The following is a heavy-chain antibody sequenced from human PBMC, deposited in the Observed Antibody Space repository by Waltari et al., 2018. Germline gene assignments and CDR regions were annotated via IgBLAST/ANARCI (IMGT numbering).Heavy chain of an antibody. J-gene: IGHJ4*02. CDR2: LRFDGSKK. Sequence: QVQLVESGGGVVQPGGSLRLSCAVSGLSFSTAGMHWVRQAPGKGLRWEAFLRFDGSKKVYADTAKGRFTISRDNSKNTLHLQMNSLRAEDTAVYYCAKERAVAGWGNDCDYWGQGTLVTVSS. V-gene: IGHV3-30*02. D-gene: IGHD6-19*01. CDR3: AKERAVAGWGNDCDY. CDR1: GLSFSTAG.